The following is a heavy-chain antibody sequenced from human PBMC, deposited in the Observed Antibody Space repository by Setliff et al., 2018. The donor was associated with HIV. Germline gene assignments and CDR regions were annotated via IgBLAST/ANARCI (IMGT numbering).Heavy chain of an antibody. Sequence: ASVKVSCKASGYIFTSYAMHWVRQAPGQRLEWMGWINAGNGNTKYSQEFQGRVTITRDTPASTAYMELSSLRSEDMAVYYCARDPPYSTSSSNWSDPWGQGTLVTVSS. D-gene: IGHD6-6*01. V-gene: IGHV1-3*03. J-gene: IGHJ5*02. CDR1: GYIFTSYA. CDR3: ARDPPYSTSSSNWSDP. CDR2: INAGNGNT.